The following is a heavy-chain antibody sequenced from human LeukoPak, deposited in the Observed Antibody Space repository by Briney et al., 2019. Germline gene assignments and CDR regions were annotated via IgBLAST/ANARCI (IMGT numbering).Heavy chain of an antibody. J-gene: IGHJ3*02. V-gene: IGHV3-48*01. D-gene: IGHD3-10*01. CDR3: AIFGTDDAFDI. CDR2: ISSSSSTI. CDR1: GFTFSSYS. Sequence: GGSLRRSCAASGFTFSSYSMNWVRQAPGKGLEWVSYISSSSSTIYYADSVKGRFTISRDNSKNTLYLQMGSLRAEDMAVYYCAIFGTDDAFDIWGQGTMVTVSS.